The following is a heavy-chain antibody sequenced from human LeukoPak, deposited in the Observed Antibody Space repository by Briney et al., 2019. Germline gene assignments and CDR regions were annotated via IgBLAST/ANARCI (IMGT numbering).Heavy chain of an antibody. V-gene: IGHV4-59*01. J-gene: IGHJ4*02. CDR1: GVSISSYY. D-gene: IGHD6-13*01. CDR2: IYYSGST. CDR3: ARVVAAGIGEFFDY. Sequence: SETLPLTCTVSGVSISSYYWSWIRQPPGKGLEWIGYIYYSGSTNYNPSLKSRVTISLDTSKNQFSLKLSSVTAADTAVYYCARVVAAGIGEFFDYWGQGTLVTVSS.